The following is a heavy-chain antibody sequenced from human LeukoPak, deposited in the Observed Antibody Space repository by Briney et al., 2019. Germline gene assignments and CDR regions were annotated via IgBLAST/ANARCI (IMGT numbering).Heavy chain of an antibody. CDR2: ISWSSGSI. V-gene: IGHV3-9*01. CDR1: GFTFDDYA. Sequence: PGGSLRLSCAASGFTFDDYAMHWVRQAPGKGLEWVSGISWSSGSIGYADSVKGRFTISRDNAKNSLYLQMNSLRAEDTALYYCAKDYYGSGKVVFDYWGQGTLVTVSS. J-gene: IGHJ4*02. D-gene: IGHD3-10*01. CDR3: AKDYYGSGKVVFDY.